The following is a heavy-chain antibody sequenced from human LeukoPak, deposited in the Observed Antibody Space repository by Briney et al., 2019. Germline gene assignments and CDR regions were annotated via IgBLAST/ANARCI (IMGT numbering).Heavy chain of an antibody. V-gene: IGHV1-8*01. J-gene: IGHJ5*02. Sequence: ASVKVSCKASGYTFTSYDINWVRQATGQGLEWMGWMNPNSGNTGYAQKFQGRVTMTRNTSISTAYMELSSLRSEDTAVYYCARTPTRYCSSTSCLKNWFDPWGQGTLVTVSS. D-gene: IGHD2-2*01. CDR3: ARTPTRYCSSTSCLKNWFDP. CDR1: GYTFTSYD. CDR2: MNPNSGNT.